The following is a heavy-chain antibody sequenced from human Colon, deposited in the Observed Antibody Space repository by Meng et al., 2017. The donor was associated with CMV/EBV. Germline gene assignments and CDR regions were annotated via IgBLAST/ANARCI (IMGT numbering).Heavy chain of an antibody. D-gene: IGHD3-10*01. Sequence: VPVRESGPGLVKHSETLSLTCSVSGASISSYYWCGLRDPAGKGWGWIGRVYISGNTNYNHSFKSRVTMSIDTSKNQLSLNMRSVTAADTAVYYCARDSNLSGLAYWGQGTLVTVSS. CDR2: VYISGNT. J-gene: IGHJ4*02. V-gene: IGHV4-4*07. CDR3: ARDSNLSGLAY. CDR1: GASISSYY.